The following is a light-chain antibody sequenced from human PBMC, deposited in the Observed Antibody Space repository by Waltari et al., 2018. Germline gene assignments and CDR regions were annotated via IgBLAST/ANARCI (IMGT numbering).Light chain of an antibody. CDR1: QSVLYSSNNKNY. CDR3: QQSYSIPLT. J-gene: IGKJ4*01. Sequence: DIVMTRSPDSLAVSLGERATINCKSSQSVLYSSNNKNYLSWYQQKPGQPPKLLIYWASTRESGVPDRFSGSGSGTDFTLTISSLQAEDVAVYYCQQSYSIPLTFGGGTKVEIK. V-gene: IGKV4-1*01. CDR2: WAS.